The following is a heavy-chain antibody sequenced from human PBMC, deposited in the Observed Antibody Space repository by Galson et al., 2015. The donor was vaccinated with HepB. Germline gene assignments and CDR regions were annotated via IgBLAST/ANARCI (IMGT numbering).Heavy chain of an antibody. J-gene: IGHJ4*02. CDR3: ARGGLTTVVRPFDY. CDR1: GGTFSSYA. Sequence: SVKVSCKASGGTFSSYAISWVRQAPGRGLEWMGGIIPIFGTANYAQEFQGRVTITADESTSTAYMELSSLRSEDTAVYYCARGGLTTVVRPFDYWGQGTLVTVSS. V-gene: IGHV1-69*13. D-gene: IGHD4-23*01. CDR2: IIPIFGTA.